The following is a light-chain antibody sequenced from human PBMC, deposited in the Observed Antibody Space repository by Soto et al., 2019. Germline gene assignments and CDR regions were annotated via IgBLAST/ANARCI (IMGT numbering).Light chain of an antibody. CDR2: EVS. J-gene: IGLJ1*01. V-gene: IGLV2-14*01. Sequence: QSVLTQPASVSGSPGQSITISCTGTSSDVGGYNYVSWYQQHPGKAPKLMIYEVSNRPSGVSNRFSGSKSGNTASLTISGLQAEDEADYYCSSYTTSRTRLFGTGTKVTVL. CDR1: SSDVGGYNY. CDR3: SSYTTSRTRL.